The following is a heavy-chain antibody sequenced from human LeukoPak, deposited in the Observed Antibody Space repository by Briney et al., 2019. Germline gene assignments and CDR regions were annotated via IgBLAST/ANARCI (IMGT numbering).Heavy chain of an antibody. J-gene: IGHJ6*02. CDR2: ISGSGGST. Sequence: GGSLRLSCAASGFTFSSYAMSWVRQAPGKGLEWVSAISGSGGSTYYADSVKGRFTISRDNSKNTLYLQMNSLRAEGTAVYYCAKVGGRSSSLYYGMDVWGQGTTVTVSS. D-gene: IGHD6-13*01. CDR1: GFTFSSYA. CDR3: AKVGGRSSSLYYGMDV. V-gene: IGHV3-23*01.